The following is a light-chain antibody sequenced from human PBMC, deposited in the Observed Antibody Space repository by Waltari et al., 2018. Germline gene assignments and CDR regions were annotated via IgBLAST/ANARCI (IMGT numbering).Light chain of an antibody. Sequence: DIQMTQSPSSLPPSVGDRVTITCRVSENIDNWLAWYQQRPGEAPNLLIFYASTLEKGVPSRFSGSGSGTEFTLTISSLQPDDFATYYCQHYSASSFTFGGGTKLEIK. V-gene: IGKV1-5*01. CDR3: QHYSASSFT. CDR2: YAS. J-gene: IGKJ4*01. CDR1: ENIDNW.